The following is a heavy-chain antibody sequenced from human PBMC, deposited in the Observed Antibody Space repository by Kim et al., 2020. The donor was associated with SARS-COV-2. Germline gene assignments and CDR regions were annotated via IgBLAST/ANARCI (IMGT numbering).Heavy chain of an antibody. J-gene: IGHJ4*02. CDR1: GFTFSSYA. Sequence: GGSLRLSCAASGFTFSSYATSWVRQAPGKGLEWVSAISGSGGSTYYADSVKGRFTISRDNSKNTLYLQMNSLRAEDTAVYYCAKDRFGLLAAAGTSVAYWGQGTLVTVSS. D-gene: IGHD6-13*01. CDR2: ISGSGGST. CDR3: AKDRFGLLAAAGTSVAY. V-gene: IGHV3-23*01.